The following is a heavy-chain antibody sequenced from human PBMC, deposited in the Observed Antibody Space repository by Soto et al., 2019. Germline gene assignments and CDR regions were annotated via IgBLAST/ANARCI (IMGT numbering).Heavy chain of an antibody. D-gene: IGHD7-27*01. Sequence: ASVKVSCKASGYTFTSYGISWVRQAPGQGLEWMGWISAYNGNTNYAQKLQGRVTVTTDTSTSTAYMELRSLRSDDTDVYYCAGDGDLANWGSGDYWGQGTLVTVSS. J-gene: IGHJ4*02. CDR2: ISAYNGNT. CDR1: GYTFTSYG. V-gene: IGHV1-18*01. CDR3: AGDGDLANWGSGDY.